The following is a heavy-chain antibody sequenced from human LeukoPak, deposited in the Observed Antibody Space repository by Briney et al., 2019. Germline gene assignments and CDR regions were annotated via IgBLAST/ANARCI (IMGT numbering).Heavy chain of an antibody. J-gene: IGHJ2*01. Sequence: PGGSLRLSCAGSGFTFNNFPMSWVRQAPGKGLEGVSAINPSGVDPYFPDSVRCRFTISRDNSKNTVYLQMHSLRVEDTAVYYCARLRWEITHYWYFDLWGRGALVTVSS. CDR2: INPSGVDP. CDR1: GFTFNNFP. CDR3: ARLRWEITHYWYFDL. D-gene: IGHD4-23*01. V-gene: IGHV3-23*01.